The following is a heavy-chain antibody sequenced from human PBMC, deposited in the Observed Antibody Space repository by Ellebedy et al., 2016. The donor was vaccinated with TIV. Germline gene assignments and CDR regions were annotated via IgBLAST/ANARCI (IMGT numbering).Heavy chain of an antibody. CDR1: GFSFSSYW. D-gene: IGHD4-17*01. Sequence: GESLKISCGTSGFSFSSYWMSWVRQAPGKGLEWVANIHQDGSMKNFVDSVKGRFTISRDNAKNSLYLEMNSLRAEDTAVYYCATDGSYGDYLSPAHAFEIWGQGTMVAVSS. J-gene: IGHJ3*02. CDR2: IHQDGSMK. CDR3: ATDGSYGDYLSPAHAFEI. V-gene: IGHV3-7*01.